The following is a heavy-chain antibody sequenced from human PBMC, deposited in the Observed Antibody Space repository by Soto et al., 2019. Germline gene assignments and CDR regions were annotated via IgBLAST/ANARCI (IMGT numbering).Heavy chain of an antibody. V-gene: IGHV5-51*01. CDR3: ARPQYDILTGYPYCFDY. D-gene: IGHD3-9*01. CDR2: IYPGDSDI. J-gene: IGHJ4*02. Sequence: GESLKISCKGSGYSFTSYWIAWVRQVPGKGLELMGVIYPGDSDIRYSPSFQGQVTISADKSISTAYLQWNSLKASDTAMYYCARPQYDILTGYPYCFDYWGQGPLVTVSS. CDR1: GYSFTSYW.